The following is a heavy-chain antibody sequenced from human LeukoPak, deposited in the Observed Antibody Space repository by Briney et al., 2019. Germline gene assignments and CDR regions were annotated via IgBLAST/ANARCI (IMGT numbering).Heavy chain of an antibody. V-gene: IGHV3-23*01. Sequence: HPGGSLRLSCGASGFTFSNYAMSWVRQAPGKGLEWVSAISGSGGNTYHADSVKGRFTISRDNAKNSLYLQMNSLRAEDTAVYYCARAYSSSWYEEKNYYYYMDVWGKGTTVTVSS. J-gene: IGHJ6*03. CDR3: ARAYSSSWYEEKNYYYYMDV. CDR2: ISGSGGNT. CDR1: GFTFSNYA. D-gene: IGHD6-13*01.